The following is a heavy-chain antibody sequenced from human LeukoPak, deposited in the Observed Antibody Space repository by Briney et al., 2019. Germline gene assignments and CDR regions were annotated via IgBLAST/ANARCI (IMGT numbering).Heavy chain of an antibody. J-gene: IGHJ4*02. D-gene: IGHD1-26*01. CDR3: AREDRELFDY. Sequence: PGGSLRLSCAASGFTFSSYEMNWVRQAPGKGLEWVSYISSSSSYIYYADSLKGRFTISRDNAKNSLYLQMNSLRAEDTAVYYCAREDRELFDYWGQGTLVTVSS. V-gene: IGHV3-21*05. CDR2: ISSSSSYI. CDR1: GFTFSSYE.